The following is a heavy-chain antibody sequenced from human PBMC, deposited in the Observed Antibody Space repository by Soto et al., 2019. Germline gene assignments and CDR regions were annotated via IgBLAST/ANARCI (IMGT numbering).Heavy chain of an antibody. CDR1: GFTFSSYG. V-gene: IGHV3-30*18. J-gene: IGHJ6*02. CDR2: ISYDGSNK. D-gene: IGHD3-10*01. Sequence: VPLVESGGGVVQPGRSLRLSCAASGFTFSSYGMHWVRQAPGTGLEWVAVISYDGSNKYYADSVKGRFTISRDNSKNTLYLHMNSLRAEDTAVYYCAKGQDRMVRGVPYYYYYGMDVWGQGTTVTVSS. CDR3: AKGQDRMVRGVPYYYYYGMDV.